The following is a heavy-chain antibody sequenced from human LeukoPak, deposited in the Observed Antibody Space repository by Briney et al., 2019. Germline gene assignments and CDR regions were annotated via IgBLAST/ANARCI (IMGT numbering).Heavy chain of an antibody. D-gene: IGHD6-19*01. CDR3: ARESAGGPDY. CDR2: INGRDATT. J-gene: IGHJ4*02. V-gene: IGHV3-23*01. CDR1: GFSFSNYA. Sequence: GGSLRLSCAASGFSFSNYAMTWVRQAPGKGLEWVSGINGRDATTYDADSVKGRFTISRDNSKNTLYLQMNSLRAEDTAVYYCARESAGGPDYWGQGTLVTVSS.